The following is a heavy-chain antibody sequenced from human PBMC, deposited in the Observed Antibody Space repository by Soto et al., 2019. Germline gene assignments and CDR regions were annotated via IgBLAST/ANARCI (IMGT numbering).Heavy chain of an antibody. CDR2: INPNSGGT. CDR1: GCTFTGYY. Sequence: GASVKVSCKACGCTFTGYYMHWVRQAPGQGLEWMGWINPNSGGTNYAQKFQGRVTMTRDTSISTAYMELSRLRSDDTAVYYCARVNVVVVAATREYYFDYWGQGTLVTVSS. CDR3: ARVNVVVVAATREYYFDY. J-gene: IGHJ4*02. D-gene: IGHD2-15*01. V-gene: IGHV1-2*02.